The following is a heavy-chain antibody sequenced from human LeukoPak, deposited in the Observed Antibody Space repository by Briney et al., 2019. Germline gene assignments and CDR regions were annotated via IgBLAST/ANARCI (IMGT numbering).Heavy chain of an antibody. D-gene: IGHD3-10*01. J-gene: IGHJ4*02. V-gene: IGHV4-39*07. CDR1: GGSISSSSYY. CDR3: VQMVRGVIY. CDR2: IYYSGST. Sequence: KPSETLSLTCTVSGGSISSSSYYWGWIRQPPGKGLEWIGSIYYSGSTYYNPSLKSRVTISVDTSKNQFSLKLSSVTAADTAVYYCVQMVRGVIYWGQGTLVTVSS.